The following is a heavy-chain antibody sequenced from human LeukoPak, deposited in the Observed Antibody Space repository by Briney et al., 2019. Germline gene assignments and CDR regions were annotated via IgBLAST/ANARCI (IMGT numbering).Heavy chain of an antibody. D-gene: IGHD5-12*01. J-gene: IGHJ4*02. CDR1: GGSFSGYY. CDR3: ARGDIVATIVFDY. V-gene: IGHV4-34*01. CDR2: INHSGST. Sequence: SETLSLTCAVYGGSFSGYYWSWIRQPPGKGLEWIGEINHSGSTNYNPSLKSRVTISVDTSKNRFSLKLSSVTAADTAVYYCARGDIVATIVFDYWGQGTLVTVSS.